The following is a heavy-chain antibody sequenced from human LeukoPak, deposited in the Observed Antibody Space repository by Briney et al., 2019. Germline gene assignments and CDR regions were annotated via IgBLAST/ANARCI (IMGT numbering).Heavy chain of an antibody. D-gene: IGHD5-12*01. J-gene: IGHJ3*02. V-gene: IGHV4-30-4*01. Sequence: SQTLSLTCTVFGGSLSSGDYYWSWIRQPPGKAREWLGYIYYSGSTYYNPSLKSRVTISVDTSKNQFSLKLSSVTAADTAVYYCARAQGDDPGYSAFDIWGQGTMVTVSS. CDR1: GGSLSSGDYY. CDR2: IYYSGST. CDR3: ARAQGDDPGYSAFDI.